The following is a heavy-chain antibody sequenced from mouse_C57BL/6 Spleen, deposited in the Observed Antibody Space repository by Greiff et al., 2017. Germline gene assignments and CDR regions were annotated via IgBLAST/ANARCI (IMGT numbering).Heavy chain of an antibody. CDR1: GYTFTGYW. CDR3: GRWTFDY. J-gene: IGHJ2*01. Sequence: QVQLQQSGAELMKPGASVKLSCKATGYTFTGYWIEWVKQRPGHGLEWIGEILPGSGCTNYNEKFKSKATLTVDTSSSTAYMQLSSLTSEDSAVYYCGRWTFDYWGQGTTLTVSS. V-gene: IGHV1-9*01. CDR2: ILPGSGCT.